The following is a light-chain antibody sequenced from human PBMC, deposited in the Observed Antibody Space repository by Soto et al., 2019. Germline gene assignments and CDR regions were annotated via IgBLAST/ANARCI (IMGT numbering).Light chain of an antibody. CDR3: QQRSNWPPS. V-gene: IGKV3-11*01. J-gene: IGKJ3*01. Sequence: EIVLTQSPATLSLSPGERATLSCRASQSVSSYLAWYQQKPGQAPRRLIYDASNRATGIPARFSGSGSGTDVTLTISSLEPEDFAVYYCQQRSNWPPSFGPGTKVDIK. CDR1: QSVSSY. CDR2: DAS.